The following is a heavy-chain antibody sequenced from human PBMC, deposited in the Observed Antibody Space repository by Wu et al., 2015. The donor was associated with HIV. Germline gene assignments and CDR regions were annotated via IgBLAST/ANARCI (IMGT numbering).Heavy chain of an antibody. D-gene: IGHD4-17*01. J-gene: IGHJ6*03. CDR2: INHSGST. V-gene: IGHV4-34*01. Sequence: QVQLQQWGAGLLEPSETLSLTCAVYGGSFSGYYWSWIRQPPGKGLEWIGEINHSGSTNYNPSLKSRVTISVDTSKNQFSLKLSSVTAADTAVYYCARAGPGTRVTKRLYYMDVWGKGTTVTVSS. CDR1: GGSFSGYY. CDR3: ARAGPGTRVTKRLYYMDV.